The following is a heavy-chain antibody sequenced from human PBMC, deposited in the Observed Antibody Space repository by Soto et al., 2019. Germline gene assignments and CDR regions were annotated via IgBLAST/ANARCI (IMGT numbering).Heavy chain of an antibody. CDR2: ISYDGSNK. Sequence: QVQLVESGGGVVQPGRSLRLSCAASGFTFSSYAMHWVRQAPGKGLEWVAVISYDGSNKYYADSVKGRFTISRDNSKNTPYLQMNSLRAEDTAVYYCARDIAAAGTLDYWGQGTLVTVSS. J-gene: IGHJ4*02. D-gene: IGHD6-13*01. CDR3: ARDIAAAGTLDY. V-gene: IGHV3-30-3*01. CDR1: GFTFSSYA.